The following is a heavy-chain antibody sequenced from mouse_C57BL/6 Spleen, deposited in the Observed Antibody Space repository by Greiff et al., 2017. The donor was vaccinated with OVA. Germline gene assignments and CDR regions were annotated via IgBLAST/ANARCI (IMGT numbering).Heavy chain of an antibody. V-gene: IGHV1-69*01. CDR3: ASLYPWYFDV. CDR1: GYTFTSYW. Sequence: VQLQQSGAELVMPGASVQLSCKASGYTFTSYWMHWVKQRPGQGLEWIGEIDPSDSYTNYNQKFKGKSTLTVDKSSSTAYMQLSSLTSEDSAVYYCASLYPWYFDVWGTGTTVTVSS. J-gene: IGHJ1*03. D-gene: IGHD2-1*01. CDR2: IDPSDSYT.